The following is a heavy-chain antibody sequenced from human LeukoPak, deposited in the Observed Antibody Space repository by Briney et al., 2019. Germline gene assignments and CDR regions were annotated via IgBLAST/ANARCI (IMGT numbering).Heavy chain of an antibody. V-gene: IGHV1-8*01. J-gene: IGHJ4*02. Sequence: ASVKVSCKASGYTFTSYDINWVRQATGQGLEWMGWMNPNSGNTGYAQKFQGRVTMTRNTSISTAYMELSSLRSEDTAVYYCARVISVQLERHLDYWGQGTLVTVSS. CDR3: ARVISVQLERHLDY. D-gene: IGHD1-1*01. CDR1: GYTFTSYD. CDR2: MNPNSGNT.